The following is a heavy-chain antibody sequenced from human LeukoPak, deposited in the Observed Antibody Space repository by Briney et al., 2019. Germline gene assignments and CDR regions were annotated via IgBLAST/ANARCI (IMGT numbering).Heavy chain of an antibody. J-gene: IGHJ4*02. CDR1: VYTFTGYY. V-gene: IGHV1-2*02. D-gene: IGHD3-3*01. CDR2: INPNSGGT. CDR3: VRFSPRDPLDY. Sequence: GASVKVSCKASVYTFTGYYMHWVRQAPGQGLEWMGWINPNSGGTNYAQKFQGRVTMTRDTSISTAYMELSRLRSDDTAVYYCVRFSPRDPLDYWGQGTLVTVSS.